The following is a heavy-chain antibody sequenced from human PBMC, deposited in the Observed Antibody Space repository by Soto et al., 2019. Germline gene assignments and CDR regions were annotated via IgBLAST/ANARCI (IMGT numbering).Heavy chain of an antibody. D-gene: IGHD3-10*01. Sequence: QMQLVQSGPEVKKPGTSVKVSCKASGFTFTSSAVQWVRQARGQRLEWIGWIVVGSGNTNYAQKFQETVTITRDMSTSTAYMELSSLRSEDTAVYYCAAFLYGSGSYYPQNDAFDIWGQGTMVTVSS. CDR2: IVVGSGNT. CDR1: GFTFTSSA. V-gene: IGHV1-58*01. CDR3: AAFLYGSGSYYPQNDAFDI. J-gene: IGHJ3*02.